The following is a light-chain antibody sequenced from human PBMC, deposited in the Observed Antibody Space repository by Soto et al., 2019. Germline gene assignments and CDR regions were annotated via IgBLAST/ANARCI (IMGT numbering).Light chain of an antibody. V-gene: IGKV3-15*01. Sequence: EIVMTQSPATLSVSPGDRATLSCRAGQSVSRNLAWYQQRPGQAPRLLIYAASTRATGIPARFSGSGSGTEFTLTISSLEPEDFAVYYCQQYGSSGTFGQGTKVDIK. CDR3: QQYGSSGT. J-gene: IGKJ1*01. CDR2: AAS. CDR1: QSVSRN.